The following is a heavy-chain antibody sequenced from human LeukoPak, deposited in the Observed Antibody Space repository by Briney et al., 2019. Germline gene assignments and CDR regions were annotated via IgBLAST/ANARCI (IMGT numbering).Heavy chain of an antibody. CDR3: ARGGFRHYYDSSGYYDY. CDR1: GGSISSSSYY. V-gene: IGHV4-39*07. CDR2: INHSGST. D-gene: IGHD3-22*01. J-gene: IGHJ4*02. Sequence: SETLSLTCTVSGGSISSSSYYWGWIRQPPGKGLEWIGEINHSGSTNYNPSLKSRVTISVDTSKNQFSLRLSSVTAADTAVYYCARGGFRHYYDSSGYYDYWGQGTLVTVSS.